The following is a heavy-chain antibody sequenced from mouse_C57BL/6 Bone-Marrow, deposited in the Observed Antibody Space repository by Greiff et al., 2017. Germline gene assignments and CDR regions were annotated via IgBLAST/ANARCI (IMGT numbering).Heavy chain of an antibody. CDR1: GYTFTSYW. V-gene: IGHV1-5*01. J-gene: IGHJ2*01. Sequence: VQLQQSGTVLARPGASVKMSCKTSGYTFTSYWMHWVKQRPGQGLEWIGAIYPGNSDTSYNQKFKGKAKLTAVTSASTAYMELSSLTNEDSAVXYCTSRTGTGYYFDYWGQGTTLTVSS. CDR2: IYPGNSDT. D-gene: IGHD4-1*01. CDR3: TSRTGTGYYFDY.